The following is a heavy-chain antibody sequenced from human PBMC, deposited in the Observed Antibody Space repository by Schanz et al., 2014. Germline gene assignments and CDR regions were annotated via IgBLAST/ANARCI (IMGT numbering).Heavy chain of an antibody. CDR3: ARGQGYTASWHIFDL. CDR2: IYIGGNA. Sequence: EVQLVESGGDLVQPGGSLRLSCAASGFTFSSYWMHWVRQVPGKGLEWVSFIYIGGNANYADSVKGRFTISRDNAKNTLYLQMNSLSAEDAAVYYCARGQGYTASWHIFDLWGQGTLVTVSS. J-gene: IGHJ4*02. V-gene: IGHV3-74*02. CDR1: GFTFSSYW. D-gene: IGHD1-1*01.